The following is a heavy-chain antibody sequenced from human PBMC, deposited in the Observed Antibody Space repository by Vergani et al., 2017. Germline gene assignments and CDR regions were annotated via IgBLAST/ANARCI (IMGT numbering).Heavy chain of an antibody. CDR3: ARRYCSTSSCSGFDY. V-gene: IGHV4-61*02. Sequence: QVQLQESGPGLVKPSQTLSLTCTVSGGSISSGNFYWSWIRQPAGEGLEWIGHIYYSGNTNYNPSLMSRVTISVDTSKNQFSLKLSSVTAADMAVYFCARRYCSTSSCSGFDYWGQGTLVTVSS. CDR2: IYYSGNT. D-gene: IGHD2-2*01. J-gene: IGHJ4*02. CDR1: GGSISSGNFY.